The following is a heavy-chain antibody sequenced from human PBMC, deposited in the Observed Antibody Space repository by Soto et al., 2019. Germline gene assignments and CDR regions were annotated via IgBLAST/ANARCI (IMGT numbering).Heavy chain of an antibody. CDR2: ISVTGSGT. V-gene: IGHV3-23*01. CDR1: GFTFSSYD. D-gene: IGHD5-12*01. CDR3: ARATTTKSRVY. Sequence: EVQLLESGGGLVQPGGSLGLSCAASGFTFSSYDMSWVRQAPGKGLEYVSSISVTGSGTYYADSVKGRFTISRDNSKNTLYLQMNSLRVEDTAVYYCARATTTKSRVYWGPGTLVTVSS. J-gene: IGHJ4*02.